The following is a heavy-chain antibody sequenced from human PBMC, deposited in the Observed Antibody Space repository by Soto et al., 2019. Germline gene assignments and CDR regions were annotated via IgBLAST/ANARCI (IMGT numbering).Heavy chain of an antibody. CDR2: FDPEDGET. CDR1: GYTLTELS. J-gene: IGHJ1*01. Sequence: ASVKVSCKVSGYTLTELSMHWVRQAPGKGLEWMGGFDPEDGETIYAQKFQGRVTMTEDTSTDTAYMELSSLRSEDTAVCYCATSTGYSSSWYRYFQHWGQGTLVTVSS. D-gene: IGHD6-13*01. V-gene: IGHV1-24*01. CDR3: ATSTGYSSSWYRYFQH.